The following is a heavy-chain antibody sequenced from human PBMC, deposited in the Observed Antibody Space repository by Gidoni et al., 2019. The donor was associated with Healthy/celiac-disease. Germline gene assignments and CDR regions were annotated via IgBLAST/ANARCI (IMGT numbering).Heavy chain of an antibody. CDR2: IRSKAYGRTT. V-gene: IGHV3-49*04. Sequence: EVQLVESGGGLVQPVRSLRLSCTASGFTFGDYARSWVRQAAGKGLWWVGFIRSKAYGRTTEYAASVKGRFTISRDDSKSIAYLQMNSLKTENTAVYYGTRASKPYYEFWSGYPFDPWGQGTLVTVSA. CDR3: TRASKPYYEFWSGYPFDP. CDR1: GFTFGDYA. J-gene: IGHJ5*02. D-gene: IGHD3-3*01.